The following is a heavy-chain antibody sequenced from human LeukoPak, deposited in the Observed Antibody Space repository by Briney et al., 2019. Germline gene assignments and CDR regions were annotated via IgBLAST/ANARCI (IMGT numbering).Heavy chain of an antibody. D-gene: IGHD1-26*01. V-gene: IGHV3-15*01. CDR1: GFTFINAW. CDR3: TTDGVGVEGATYDN. CDR2: IKAKAHGGTI. J-gene: IGHJ4*02. Sequence: PGGSLRLSCAASGFTFINAWMACVRQAPGKGLEWVGRIKAKAHGGTIEYAAPVKGRFTISRDDSKNTLYLKMNSLKTEDTAVYYCTTDGVGVEGATYDNWGQGTLVSVSS.